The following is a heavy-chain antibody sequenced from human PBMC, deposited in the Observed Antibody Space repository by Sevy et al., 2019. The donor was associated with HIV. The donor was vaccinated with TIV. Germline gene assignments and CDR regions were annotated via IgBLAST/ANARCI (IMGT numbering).Heavy chain of an antibody. CDR2: LAFGCGEI. Sequence: GGSLRPSCAAPGLTFRKYSMSWVRHPPGKGREWVSTLAFGCGEINYADSVKGRFTISRDNSKSSVYLQMNNLRPEDTAVYYCAREGCTKPHDYWGQGTLVTVSS. CDR1: GLTFRKYS. D-gene: IGHD2-8*01. J-gene: IGHJ4*02. V-gene: IGHV3-23*01. CDR3: AREGCTKPHDY.